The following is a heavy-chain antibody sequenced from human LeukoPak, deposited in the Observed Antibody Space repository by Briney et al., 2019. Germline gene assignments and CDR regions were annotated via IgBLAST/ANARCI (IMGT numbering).Heavy chain of an antibody. D-gene: IGHD6-13*01. CDR1: GYTFTSYG. V-gene: IGHV1-18*01. CDR3: AREVLLEAGIAAAGFLFDY. J-gene: IGHJ4*02. CDR2: ISAYNGNT. Sequence: GASVKVSCKASGYTFTSYGISWVRQAPGQGLEWMGWISAYNGNTNYAQKLQGRVTMTTDTSTSTAYMELRSLRSDDTAVHYCAREVLLEAGIAAAGFLFDYWGQGTLVTVSS.